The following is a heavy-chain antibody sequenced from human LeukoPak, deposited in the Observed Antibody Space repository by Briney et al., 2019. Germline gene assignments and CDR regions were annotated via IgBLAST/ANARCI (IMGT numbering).Heavy chain of an antibody. D-gene: IGHD5-12*01. Sequence: PGGSLRLSCAASGFRVGDYAMHWVRQGPGKGLEWVSGISWNSGSIGYGDSVRGRFTISRDNAKNSMYLQINSLRAEDTALYYCTKGTNSGYDYSYGMVVWGQGTTVTVSS. V-gene: IGHV3-9*01. CDR3: TKGTNSGYDYSYGMVV. CDR2: ISWNSGSI. CDR1: GFRVGDYA. J-gene: IGHJ6*02.